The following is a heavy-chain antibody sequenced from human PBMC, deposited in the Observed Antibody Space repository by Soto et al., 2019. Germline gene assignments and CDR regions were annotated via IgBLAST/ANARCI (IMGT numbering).Heavy chain of an antibody. CDR3: ARVHRSVVVVEH. CDR2: IYYSGTT. V-gene: IGHV4-30-4*02. D-gene: IGHD2-15*01. J-gene: IGHJ1*01. CDR1: SASISNGAHY. Sequence: TLSLTCTVSSASISNGAHYWSWIRQPPGKGLEWIGHIYYSGTTYYNPSLKSRVNMSVDTSKNQFSLKLISVTAADTAVYYCARVHRSVVVVEHWGQGTLVTVSS.